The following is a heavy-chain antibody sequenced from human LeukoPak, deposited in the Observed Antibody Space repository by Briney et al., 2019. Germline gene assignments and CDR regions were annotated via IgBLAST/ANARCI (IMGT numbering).Heavy chain of an antibody. CDR2: IISSSSYI. Sequence: GGSLRLSCAASGFTFSSYSMNWVRQAPGKGLEWVSSIISSSSYIYYADSVKGRFTISRDNAKNSLYLQMNSLRAEDTAVYYCARDLLSGSYDYFDYWGQGTLVTVSS. V-gene: IGHV3-21*01. CDR1: GFTFSSYS. CDR3: ARDLLSGSYDYFDY. D-gene: IGHD1-26*01. J-gene: IGHJ4*02.